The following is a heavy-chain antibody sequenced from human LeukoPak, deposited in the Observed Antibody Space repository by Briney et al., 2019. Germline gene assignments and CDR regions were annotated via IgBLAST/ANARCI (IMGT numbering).Heavy chain of an antibody. CDR1: GFTVSSNY. V-gene: IGHV3-53*01. CDR2: IYSGGST. Sequence: GGSLRLSCAASGFTVSSNYMSWVRQAPGKGLEWVSVIYSGGSTYYADSVKGRCTISRDNSKNTLYLQMNSLRAEDTAVYYCPRGGSCYVFVSLGSYYYGMDVWGQGTTVTVSS. D-gene: IGHD2-15*01. CDR3: PRGGSCYVFVSLGSYYYGMDV. J-gene: IGHJ6*02.